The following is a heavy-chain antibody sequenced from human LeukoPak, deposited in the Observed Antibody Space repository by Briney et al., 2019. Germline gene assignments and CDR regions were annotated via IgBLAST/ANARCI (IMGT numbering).Heavy chain of an antibody. CDR3: ARGPLLWFGGPRYYFDY. CDR2: IKQDGSEK. Sequence: GGSLRLSCAASGFTLSSYWMNWVRQAPGKGLEWVANIKQDGSEKYYVDSMKGRFTISRDNAKNSLYLQMNSLRAEDTAVYYCARGPLLWFGGPRYYFDYWGQGTLVTVSS. V-gene: IGHV3-7*01. J-gene: IGHJ4*02. CDR1: GFTLSSYW. D-gene: IGHD3-10*01.